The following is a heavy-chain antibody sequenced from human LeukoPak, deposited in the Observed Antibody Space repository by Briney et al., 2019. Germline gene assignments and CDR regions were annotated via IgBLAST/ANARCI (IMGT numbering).Heavy chain of an antibody. CDR1: GGTFSSYA. V-gene: IGHV1-69*06. D-gene: IGHD6-13*01. CDR3: ARHAQVLMAAAGTLSIPPYAFEI. Sequence: GASVKVSCKASGGTFSSYAISWVRQAPGQGLEWMGGIIPIFGTANYAQKFQGRVTITADKSTSTAYMELSSLRSEDTAVYYCARHAQVLMAAAGTLSIPPYAFEILVQGTMVIVSS. CDR2: IIPIFGTA. J-gene: IGHJ3*02.